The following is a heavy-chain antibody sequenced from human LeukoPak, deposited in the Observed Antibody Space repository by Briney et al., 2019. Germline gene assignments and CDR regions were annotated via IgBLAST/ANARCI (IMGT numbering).Heavy chain of an antibody. J-gene: IGHJ4*02. CDR1: GFTFSSYS. D-gene: IGHD5-18*01. Sequence: GGSLRLSCAASGFTFSSYSMNWVRQAPGKGLEWVSGISWNSGSIGYADSVKGRFTISRDNAKNSLYLQMNSLRAEDTALYYCAISNRGYSYGWLFDYWGQGTLVTVSS. V-gene: IGHV3-9*01. CDR2: ISWNSGSI. CDR3: AISNRGYSYGWLFDY.